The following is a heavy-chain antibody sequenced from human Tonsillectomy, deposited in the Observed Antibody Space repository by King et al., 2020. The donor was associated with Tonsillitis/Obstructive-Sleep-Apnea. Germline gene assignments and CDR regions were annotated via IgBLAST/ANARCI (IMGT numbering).Heavy chain of an antibody. V-gene: IGHV3-21*01. CDR1: GFTFSSYS. J-gene: IGHJ3*02. Sequence: EVQLVESGGGLVKPGGSLRLSCAASGFTFSSYSMNWVRQAPGKGLEWVSSISSSGSYIYYADSVKGRFTISRDNAKNSLYLQMNSLRAEDTAVYYCARGNDDFWSGYGYDAFDIWGQETMVTVSS. CDR2: ISSSGSYI. CDR3: ARGNDDFWSGYGYDAFDI. D-gene: IGHD3-3*01.